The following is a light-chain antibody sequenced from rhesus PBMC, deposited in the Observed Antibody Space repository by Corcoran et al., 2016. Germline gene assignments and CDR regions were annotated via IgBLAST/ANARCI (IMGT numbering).Light chain of an antibody. J-gene: IGKJ4*01. CDR1: QDINSW. CDR3: QQGYSTPLT. CDR2: AAS. Sequence: DIQMTQSPSSLSASVGDKVTITCRAPQDINSWLAWYQQKPGKLPKLLIYAASRLQSGVPSRFSGHGSGTDYTLTITSLQPEDVATYYCQQGYSTPLTFGGGTKVEFK. V-gene: IGKV1-18*01.